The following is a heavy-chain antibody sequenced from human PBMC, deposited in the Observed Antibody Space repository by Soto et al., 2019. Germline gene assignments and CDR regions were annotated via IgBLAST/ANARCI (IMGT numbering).Heavy chain of an antibody. CDR2: ISGSSSDT. CDR3: ARPVRQPLD. CDR1: GFTFSYYY. D-gene: IGHD1-1*01. J-gene: IGHJ4*02. Sequence: QVQLVESGGGLVKPGGSLRLSCAASGFTFSYYYMAWIRQAPGKGLEWVSYISGSSSDTNYADSVKGRFTISRDNAKNSLYLQMNSLRAEDTAVYYCARPVRQPLDWGQGTLVTVSS. V-gene: IGHV3-11*05.